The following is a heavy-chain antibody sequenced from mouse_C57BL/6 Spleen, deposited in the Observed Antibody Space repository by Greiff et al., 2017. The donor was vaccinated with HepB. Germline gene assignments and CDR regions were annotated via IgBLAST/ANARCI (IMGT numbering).Heavy chain of an antibody. CDR2: IYPGDGDT. J-gene: IGHJ2*01. D-gene: IGHD1-1*01. V-gene: IGHV1-80*01. Sequence: VQRVESGAELVKPGASVKISCNASGYAFSSYWLNWVKQRPGEGLVWIGQIYPGDGDTNYNGKFKGKATLTADKSSSTAYMQLSSLTSKDSAVYFCARTVVATTDYFDYWGQGTTLTVSS. CDR3: ARTVVATTDYFDY. CDR1: GYAFSSYW.